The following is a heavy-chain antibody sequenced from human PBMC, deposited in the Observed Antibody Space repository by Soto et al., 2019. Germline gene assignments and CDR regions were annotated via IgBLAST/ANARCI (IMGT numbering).Heavy chain of an antibody. V-gene: IGHV3-33*01. CDR1: GFTFSSYG. CDR3: EIGKGVAAAGRGVAFDF. J-gene: IGHJ3*01. Sequence: GGSLRLSCAASGFTFSSYGMHWVRQAPGKGLEWVAVIWYDGSNKYYADSVKGRFTISRDNSKNTLYLQMNGLRAEDTAVYDCEIGKGVAAAGRGVAFDFWGRGTMVNVS. CDR2: IWYDGSNK. D-gene: IGHD6-13*01.